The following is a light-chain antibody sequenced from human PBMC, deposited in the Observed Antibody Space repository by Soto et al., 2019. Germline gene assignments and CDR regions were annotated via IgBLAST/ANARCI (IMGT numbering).Light chain of an antibody. CDR1: QSLSSGY. CDR2: AAS. V-gene: IGKV3-20*01. J-gene: IGKJ1*01. CDR3: QQYDTSPRT. Sequence: EIVMTQSPATLSVSPGERATLSCRASQSLSSGYLAWYQQKPGQAPRILIYAASSTATGIPDRFSGSGSGTDFSLTIYRLEPEDSAVYYCQQYDTSPRTFGQGTKVDIK.